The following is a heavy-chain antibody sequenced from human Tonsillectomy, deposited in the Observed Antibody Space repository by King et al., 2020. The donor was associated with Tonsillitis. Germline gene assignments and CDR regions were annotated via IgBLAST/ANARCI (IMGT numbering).Heavy chain of an antibody. CDR2: ISSSGNII. CDR1: GFTFSDYY. CDR3: ARGGYSSASGDAFDT. Sequence: VQLGESGGGLVKPGGSLRLSCAASGFTFSDYYMSWIRQAPGKGLEWVSYISSSGNIIHYADSVKGRSTISRDYAKNSLYLQMNSLRAEDTAVYYCARGGYSSASGDAFDTWGQGTMVTVSS. J-gene: IGHJ3*02. D-gene: IGHD6-6*01. V-gene: IGHV3-11*01.